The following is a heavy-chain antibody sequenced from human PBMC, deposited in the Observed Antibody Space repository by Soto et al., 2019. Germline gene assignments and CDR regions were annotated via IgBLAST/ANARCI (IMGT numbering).Heavy chain of an antibody. Sequence: SDTLSLTCNFSGASRSCYGWTWLRPPPGKGLEWIGRIYATGSTDYNPSLKSRITMSVDMSKKQFSLTLRSVTAADTAIYYCVRDGTKNLRDRFDPWGRGMLVPVSS. J-gene: IGHJ5*02. D-gene: IGHD1-1*01. CDR3: VRDGTKNLRDRFDP. CDR1: GASRSCYG. CDR2: IYATGST. V-gene: IGHV4-4*07.